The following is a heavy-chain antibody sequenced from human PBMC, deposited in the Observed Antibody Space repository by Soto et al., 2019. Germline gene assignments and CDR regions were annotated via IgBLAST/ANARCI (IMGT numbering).Heavy chain of an antibody. D-gene: IGHD3-10*02. CDR1: GYSFSNTW. CDR3: ARHLSVRGIIRQGPFDS. V-gene: IGHV5-51*01. CDR2: IFPGDSDT. Sequence: PGECLKISCRGSGYSFSNTWIGWVRQLPGKGLGWMGIIFPGDSDTRYSPSFQGQVTISADNSISTAYLQWSSLRASDTAIYYSARHLSVRGIIRQGPFDSRGQGTLVTVS. J-gene: IGHJ4*02.